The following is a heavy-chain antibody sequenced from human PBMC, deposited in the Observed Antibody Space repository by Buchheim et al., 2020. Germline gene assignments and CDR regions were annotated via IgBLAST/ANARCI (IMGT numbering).Heavy chain of an antibody. CDR1: GFTFSSYW. V-gene: IGHV3-7*01. CDR3: GRDGPYTSPTSGWFDP. Sequence: EVQLVESGGGLVQPGGSLRLSCAASGFTFSSYWMSWVRQAPGKGPEWVANIKQHGSEKHYVDSVKGRFTISRDNAKNSVSLLMNSLKGEDTAVYYGGRDGPYTSPTSGWFDPWGQGTL. J-gene: IGHJ5*02. CDR2: IKQHGSEK. D-gene: IGHD6-13*01.